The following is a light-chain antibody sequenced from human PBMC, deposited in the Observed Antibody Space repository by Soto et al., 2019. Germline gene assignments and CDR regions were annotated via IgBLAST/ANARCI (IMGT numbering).Light chain of an antibody. V-gene: IGKV1-39*01. J-gene: IGKJ1*01. Sequence: DIQMTQSPSSLSASVGDRVTITCRASQSLNNYLNWYQQKPGKAPKLLIYAASNLQSGVPSRFSGSGSGTDFTLTISSLQPEDFATYYCQQSYSTPVTFGQGTKVEIK. CDR1: QSLNNY. CDR3: QQSYSTPVT. CDR2: AAS.